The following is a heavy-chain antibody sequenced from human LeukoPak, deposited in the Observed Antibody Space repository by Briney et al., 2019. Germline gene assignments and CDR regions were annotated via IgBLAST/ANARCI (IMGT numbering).Heavy chain of an antibody. Sequence: GASVKVSCKASGYSFTTYLMRWVRQAPGQGLEWMGWISAYNGNTNYAQKLQGRVTMTTDTSTSTAYMELRSLRYDDTAVYYCARDMIAARPKWILPWGHGTLVTVSS. V-gene: IGHV1-18*01. D-gene: IGHD6-6*01. CDR2: ISAYNGNT. CDR1: GYSFTTYL. CDR3: ARDMIAARPKWILP. J-gene: IGHJ5*02.